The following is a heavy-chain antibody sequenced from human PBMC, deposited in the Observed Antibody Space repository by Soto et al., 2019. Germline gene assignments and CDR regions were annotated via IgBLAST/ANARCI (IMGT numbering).Heavy chain of an antibody. J-gene: IGHJ5*02. CDR1: GFTFSSYS. V-gene: IGHV3-48*01. D-gene: IGHD6-13*01. Sequence: EVQLVESGGGLVQPGGSLRLSCAASGFTFSSYSMNWVRQAPGKGLEGVSYISSSSSTIYYADSVKGRFTISRDNAKNSPYLQMNSLRAEDTDVYYCARHPERIAQIGWFDPWGQGTLVTVSS. CDR3: ARHPERIAQIGWFDP. CDR2: ISSSSSTI.